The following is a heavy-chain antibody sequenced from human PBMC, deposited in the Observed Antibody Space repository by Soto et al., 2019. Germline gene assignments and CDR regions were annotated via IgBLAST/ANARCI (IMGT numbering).Heavy chain of an antibody. CDR3: SRLLVGSDDI. J-gene: IGHJ3*02. CDR2: INSDGSRT. V-gene: IGHV3-74*01. CDR1: GFTFSSYW. Sequence: EVQLVESGGGLVQPGGSLRLSCAASGFTFSSYWMHWVRQAPGKGLVWVSRINSDGSRTNFADSVKGRFTISRDNAKNTLYLQMNSLRAEDMAVYYCSRLLVGSDDIWGQGTMVIVSS. D-gene: IGHD1-26*01.